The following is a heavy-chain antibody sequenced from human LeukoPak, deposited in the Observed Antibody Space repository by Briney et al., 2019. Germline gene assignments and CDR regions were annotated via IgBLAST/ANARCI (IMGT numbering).Heavy chain of an antibody. CDR3: ARGEPMVRGVISYYYYYMDV. V-gene: IGHV3-30*04. Sequence: GGSLRLSCAASGFTFSSYAMHWVRQAPGKGLEWVALIPYDGSNKYYADSVKGRFTISRDNSKNALYLQMNSLRAEDTAVYYCARGEPMVRGVISYYYYYMDVWGKGTTVTVSS. CDR1: GFTFSSYA. CDR2: IPYDGSNK. D-gene: IGHD3-10*01. J-gene: IGHJ6*03.